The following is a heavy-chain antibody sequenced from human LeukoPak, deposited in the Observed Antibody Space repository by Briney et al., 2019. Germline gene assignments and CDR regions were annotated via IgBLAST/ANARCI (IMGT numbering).Heavy chain of an antibody. CDR3: ARAKSQHAVAMDY. CDR2: IYYSGST. V-gene: IGHV4-59*01. Sequence: PSETLSLTCTVSGGSISSYYWSWIRQPPGKGLGWIGYIYYSGSTNYNPSLKSRVTISVDTSKNQFSLKLSSVTAADTAVYYCARAKSQHAVAMDYWGQGTLVTVSS. D-gene: IGHD2-2*01. CDR1: GGSISSYY. J-gene: IGHJ4*02.